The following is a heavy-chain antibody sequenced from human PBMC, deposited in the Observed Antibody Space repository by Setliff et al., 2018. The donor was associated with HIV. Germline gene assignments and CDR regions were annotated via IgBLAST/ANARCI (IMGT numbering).Heavy chain of an antibody. D-gene: IGHD2-15*01. CDR2: INSGSNYI. CDR1: GFSFGSFS. J-gene: IGHJ4*02. V-gene: IGHV3-21*01. Sequence: GGSLRLSCSGSGFSFGSFSLHWVRQAPGKGLEWISSINSGSNYIYYTDSVKGRFIISRDNAKKSLFLQMSSLRAEDTAVYYCVRALSGGYCSGGNCSYDFWGRGTLVTVSS. CDR3: VRALSGGYCSGGNCSYDF.